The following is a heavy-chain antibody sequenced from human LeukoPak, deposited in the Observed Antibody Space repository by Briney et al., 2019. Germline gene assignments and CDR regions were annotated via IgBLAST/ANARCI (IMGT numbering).Heavy chain of an antibody. J-gene: IGHJ4*02. CDR2: IKQDGSGK. CDR3: ATDLLTTVTTGKNY. D-gene: IGHD4-17*01. V-gene: IGHV3-7*04. Sequence: GGSLRLSCAASGFTFSSYWMSWVRQAPGKGLEWVANIKQDGSGKYYVDSVKGRFTISRDNAKNSLYLQMNSLRAEDTAVYYCATDLLTTVTTGKNYWGQGTLVTVSS. CDR1: GFTFSSYW.